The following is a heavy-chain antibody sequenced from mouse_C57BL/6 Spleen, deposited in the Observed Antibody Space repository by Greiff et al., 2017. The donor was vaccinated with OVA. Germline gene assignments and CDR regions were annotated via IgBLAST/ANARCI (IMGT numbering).Heavy chain of an antibody. V-gene: IGHV3-6*01. D-gene: IGHD2-5*01. J-gene: IGHJ3*01. Sequence: EVHLVESGPGLVKPSQSLSLTCSVPGYSITSGYYWNWIRQFPGNKLEWMGYISYDGSNNYNPSLKNRISITRDTSKNQFFLKLNSVTTEDTATYYCASGHYSNPAWFAYWGQGTLVTVSA. CDR3: ASGHYSNPAWFAY. CDR1: GYSITSGYY. CDR2: ISYDGSN.